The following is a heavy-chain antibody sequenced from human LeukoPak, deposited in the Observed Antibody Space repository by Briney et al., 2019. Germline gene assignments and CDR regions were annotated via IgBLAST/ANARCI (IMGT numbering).Heavy chain of an antibody. CDR1: GYNFAGFF. Sequence: ASVKVSCKASGYNFAGFFMHWVRQAPGHGLEWMGWINPNSGGTNYAQTFQGRVTVTSDTTMSTAYMELTRLTSDDSAMYYCARSKYDVLTGSPDYWGSGNPGHRLL. CDR3: ARSKYDVLTGSPDY. J-gene: IGHJ4*02. CDR2: INPNSGGT. V-gene: IGHV1-2*02. D-gene: IGHD3-9*01.